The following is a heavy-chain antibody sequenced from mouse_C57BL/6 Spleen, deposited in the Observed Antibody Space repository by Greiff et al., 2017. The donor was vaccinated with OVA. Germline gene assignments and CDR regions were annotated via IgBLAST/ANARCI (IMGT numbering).Heavy chain of an antibody. CDR3: ARSGYYGSSTGYFDV. J-gene: IGHJ1*03. V-gene: IGHV1-64*01. D-gene: IGHD1-1*01. Sequence: QVQLQQPGAELVKPGASVQLSCKASGYTFTSYWMHWVKQRPGQGLEWIGIIHPNSGSTNYNEKFKSKATLTVDKSSSTAYMQLSSLTSEDSAVYYCARSGYYGSSTGYFDVWGTGTTVTVSS. CDR1: GYTFTSYW. CDR2: IHPNSGST.